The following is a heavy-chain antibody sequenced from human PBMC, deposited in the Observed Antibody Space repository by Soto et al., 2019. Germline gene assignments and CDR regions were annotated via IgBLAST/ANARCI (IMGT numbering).Heavy chain of an antibody. CDR1: GGSISSYY. J-gene: IGHJ5*02. CDR3: ARYGGGTTAASFDP. CDR2: IYYSGST. Sequence: SETLSLTCTVAGGSISSYYWSWIRQHPGKGLEWIGYIYYSGSTNYNPSLKSRVTISVDTSKNQFSLKLSSVTAADTAVYYCARYGGGTTAASFDPWGQGTLVTVSS. D-gene: IGHD3-16*01. V-gene: IGHV4-59*01.